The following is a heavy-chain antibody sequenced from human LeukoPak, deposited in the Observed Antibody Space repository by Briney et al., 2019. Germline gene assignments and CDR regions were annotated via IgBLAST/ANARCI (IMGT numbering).Heavy chain of an antibody. V-gene: IGHV4-39*01. CDR2: IYYSGST. Sequence: SETLSLTCTVSGGSISSSSYYWGWIRQPPGKGLQWIGSIYYSGSTYYNPSLKSRVTISVDTSKNQFSLNLSSVTAADTAVYYCAGHRGRPRLVDYWGQGTLVTVSS. CDR1: GGSISSSSYY. CDR3: AGHRGRPRLVDY. J-gene: IGHJ4*02. D-gene: IGHD3-16*01.